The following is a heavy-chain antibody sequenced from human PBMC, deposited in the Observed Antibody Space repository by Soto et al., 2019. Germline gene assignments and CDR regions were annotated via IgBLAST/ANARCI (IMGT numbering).Heavy chain of an antibody. CDR2: INPSSGGT. CDR3: SREMPSTYYFDY. CDR1: GYTFTSYY. V-gene: IGHV1-46*03. D-gene: IGHD2-2*01. Sequence: ASVKVSCKASGYTFTSYYIHWMRQAPGQGLEWMGNINPSSGGTVHAQKFQGRFTMTRDTSTSTVYMELSSLRSEDTAVSYCSREMPSTYYFDYWG. J-gene: IGHJ4*01.